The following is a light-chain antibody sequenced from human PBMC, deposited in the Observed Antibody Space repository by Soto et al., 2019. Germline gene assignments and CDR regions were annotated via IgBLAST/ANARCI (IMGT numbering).Light chain of an antibody. V-gene: IGKV3-20*01. Sequence: EIVLTQSPGTLSLSPGERATLSCRASQSIGSSFLAWYQQRPGRAPRLLIFGASYRATGIPDRFSGSGSGTDFTLTISRLEPEDFAVYYCQHYGTSPPEYTFGPGTNVD. CDR2: GAS. J-gene: IGKJ3*01. CDR1: QSIGSSF. CDR3: QHYGTSPPEYT.